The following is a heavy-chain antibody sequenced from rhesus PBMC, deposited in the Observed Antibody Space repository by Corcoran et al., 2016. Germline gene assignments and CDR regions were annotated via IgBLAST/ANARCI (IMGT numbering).Heavy chain of an antibody. CDR2: IFWDDDK. CDR3: VRVGSAGPDFDY. V-gene: IGHV2S1*01. J-gene: IGHJ4*01. D-gene: IGHD6-13*01. Sequence: QVTLKESGPALVKPTQTLTLTCTFSRFSLTTSGMGVGWVRQPPGKALDWLASIFWDDDKYYSTSLKSRLTISKDTSKTQVVLTMTNMDPVDTATYYCVRVGSAGPDFDYWGQGVLVTVSS. CDR1: RFSLTTSGMG.